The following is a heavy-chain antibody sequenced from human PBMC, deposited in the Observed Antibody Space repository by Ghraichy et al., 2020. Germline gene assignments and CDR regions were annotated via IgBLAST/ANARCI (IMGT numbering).Heavy chain of an antibody. CDR1: GDSISGFY. V-gene: IGHV4-59*01. CDR2: LHYSGST. Sequence: SETLSLTCTVSGDSISGFYWGWIRQPPGKGLEWIGYLHYSGSTNYSPSLKNRLTMSVDTSKNQFSLRLSSVTAADTALYYCARVNAVEWLSSGRVYDHAMEVWGQGTTVTVSS. J-gene: IGHJ6*02. D-gene: IGHD3-3*01. CDR3: ARVNAVEWLSSGRVYDHAMEV.